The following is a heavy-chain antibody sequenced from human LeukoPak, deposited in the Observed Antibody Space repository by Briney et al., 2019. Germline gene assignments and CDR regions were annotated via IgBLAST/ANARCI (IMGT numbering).Heavy chain of an antibody. V-gene: IGHV4-59*08. CDR2: IYYSGST. CDR1: GGSISSYY. Sequence: SETLSLTCTVSGGSISSYYWSWIRQPPGKGLEWIGYIYYSGSTNYNPSLKSRVTISVDTSKNQFSLKLSSVTAADTAVYYCARKHPVTTQGLRPRAGFFDLWGRGTLFTVSS. D-gene: IGHD4-17*01. CDR3: ARKHPVTTQGLRPRAGFFDL. J-gene: IGHJ2*01.